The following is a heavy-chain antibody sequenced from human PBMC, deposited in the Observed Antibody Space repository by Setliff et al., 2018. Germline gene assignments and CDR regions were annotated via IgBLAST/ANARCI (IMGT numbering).Heavy chain of an antibody. CDR3: ARLNDYGDPRPYYYTMDV. J-gene: IGHJ6*03. D-gene: IGHD4-17*01. V-gene: IGHV4-59*01. CDR2: FYYSGTT. CDR1: GGYIRSFH. Sequence: PSETLSLTCTVSGGYIRSFHWSWIRQPPGKGLEWIGYFYYSGTTNYNPSLKRRVTISVDTSKKQFSLKLGSVTAADTAVYFCARLNDYGDPRPYYYTMDVWGKGTTVTVSS.